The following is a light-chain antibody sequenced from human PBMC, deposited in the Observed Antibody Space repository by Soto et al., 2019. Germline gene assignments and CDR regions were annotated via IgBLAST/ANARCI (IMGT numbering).Light chain of an antibody. Sequence: DIQMTQSPSTLSASVGDRVTITCRASQSISSWLAWYQQKPGKAPKLLIYDASSLESGVPSRFSGSGSGTEFTLPISSLQPDDFATYYCQQYNRYPFTFGPGTKVDIK. J-gene: IGKJ3*01. CDR2: DAS. V-gene: IGKV1-5*01. CDR1: QSISSW. CDR3: QQYNRYPFT.